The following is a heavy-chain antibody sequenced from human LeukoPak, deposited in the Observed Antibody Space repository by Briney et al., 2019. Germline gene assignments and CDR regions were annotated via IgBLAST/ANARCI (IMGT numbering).Heavy chain of an antibody. D-gene: IGHD2-2*02. CDR3: VSTFGAIPT. V-gene: IGHV3-64D*09. Sequence: GGSLRLSCSASGFTFSSYAMHWVRQAPGKGLEYVSAISSNGGSTYYADSVKGRFTISRDNSKNTLNLQMSGPRAEDTAVYYCVSTFGAIPTWGQGTLVTVSS. CDR2: ISSNGGST. CDR1: GFTFSSYA. J-gene: IGHJ5*02.